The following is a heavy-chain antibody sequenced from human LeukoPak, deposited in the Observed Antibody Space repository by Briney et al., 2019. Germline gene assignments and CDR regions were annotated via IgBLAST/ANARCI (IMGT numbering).Heavy chain of an antibody. CDR1: GXTASSNY. CDR3: AREVMAKRRAFDI. D-gene: IGHD2-8*01. CDR2: IYSDDRT. J-gene: IGHJ3*02. V-gene: IGHV3-53*04. Sequence: GGPLRLSCAASGXTASSNYMSWVRQAPGKGLEWVSVIYSDDRTYYADSVKGRFTISRHTSKKTLYLQMNSLRAEDTAVYYCAREVMAKRRAFDIWGQGTVVTVSS.